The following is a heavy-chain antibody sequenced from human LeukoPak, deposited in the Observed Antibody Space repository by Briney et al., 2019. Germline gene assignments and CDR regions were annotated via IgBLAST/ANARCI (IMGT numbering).Heavy chain of an antibody. Sequence: GGSLRLPCAASGFTFYTYGMHWVRQAPGKGLEYVSGIGPDGSTTYYAKSVKGRFTISRDNSKNMVYLQMASLTADDMAVYYCARGAQLTVYWGQGTLVTVSS. CDR3: ARGAQLTVY. D-gene: IGHD6-13*01. V-gene: IGHV3-64*01. J-gene: IGHJ4*02. CDR1: GFTFYTYG. CDR2: IGPDGSTT.